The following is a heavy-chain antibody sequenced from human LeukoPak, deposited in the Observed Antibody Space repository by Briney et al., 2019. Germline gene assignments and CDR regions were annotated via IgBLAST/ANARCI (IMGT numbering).Heavy chain of an antibody. CDR2: ISYDGSNK. CDR1: GFTFSSYA. Sequence: GGSLRLSCAASGFTFSSYAMHWVRQAPGKGLEWVAVISYDGSNKYYADSVKGRFTISRDNSKNTLYLQMNSLRAEDTAVYYCARDSYDTLYYFDYWGQGTLVTVSS. CDR3: ARDSYDTLYYFDY. D-gene: IGHD3-22*01. V-gene: IGHV3-30-3*01. J-gene: IGHJ4*02.